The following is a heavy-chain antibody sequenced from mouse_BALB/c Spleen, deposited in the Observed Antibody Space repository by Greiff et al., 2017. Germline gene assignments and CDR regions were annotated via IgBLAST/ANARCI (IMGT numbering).Heavy chain of an antibody. CDR2: ISYDGSN. D-gene: IGHD1-2*01. CDR3: AREGTTAFMDY. V-gene: IGHV3-6*02. Sequence: EVKLMESGPGLVKPSQSLSLTCSVTGYSITSGYYWNWIRQFPGNKLEWMGYISYDGSNNYNPSLKNRISITRDTSKNQFFLKLNSVTTEDTATYYCAREGTTAFMDYWGQGTSVTVSS. CDR1: GYSITSGYY. J-gene: IGHJ4*01.